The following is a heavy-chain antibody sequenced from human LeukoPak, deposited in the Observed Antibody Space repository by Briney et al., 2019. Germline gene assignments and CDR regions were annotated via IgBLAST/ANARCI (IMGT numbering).Heavy chain of an antibody. Sequence: TSETLSLTCAVYGGSFSGYYWSWIRQPPGKGLEWIGEINHSGSTNYNPSLKSRVTISVDTSKDQFSLKLSSVTAADTAVYYCARIGRGSGSKRPYWGQGTLVTVSS. J-gene: IGHJ4*02. CDR1: GGSFSGYY. CDR2: INHSGST. D-gene: IGHD2-15*01. CDR3: ARIGRGSGSKRPY. V-gene: IGHV4-34*01.